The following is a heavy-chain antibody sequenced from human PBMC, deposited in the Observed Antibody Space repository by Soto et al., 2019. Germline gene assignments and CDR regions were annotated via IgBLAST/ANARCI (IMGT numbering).Heavy chain of an antibody. CDR3: GPYYSGGYS. CDR1: GASMSNYF. D-gene: IGHD3-22*01. Sequence: SETLSLTCTVSGASMSNYFGEWIRQSPGKGLEWIAYIYYSGTTYYNPSLKSRVTMSVDTSKNQFSLKLSSLTAADAAVFYCGPYYSGGYSWGKGPLVP. J-gene: IGHJ5*02. V-gene: IGHV4-59*08. CDR2: IYYSGTT.